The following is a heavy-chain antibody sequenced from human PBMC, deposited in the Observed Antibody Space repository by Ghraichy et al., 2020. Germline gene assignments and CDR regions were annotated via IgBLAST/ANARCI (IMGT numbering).Heavy chain of an antibody. CDR3: ARDGSWTGAY. D-gene: IGHD3-10*01. CDR2: VHVRDSDK. CDR1: GFRFSDSG. Sequence: GGSLRLSCAASGFRFSDSGMHWFRQAPGKGLEWVAFVHVRDSDKRYADSVRGRFIISRDNTKSALYLQMNTLRVDDTAVYYCARDGSWTGAYWGQGNLVPVS. J-gene: IGHJ4*02. V-gene: IGHV3-30*02.